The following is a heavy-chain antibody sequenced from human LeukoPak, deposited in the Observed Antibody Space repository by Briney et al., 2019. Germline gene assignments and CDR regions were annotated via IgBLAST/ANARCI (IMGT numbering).Heavy chain of an antibody. Sequence: ASVKVSCKASGYTFTSYDINWVRQATGQGVEWMGWMNPNSGNTGYAQKFQGRVTITRNSSISKAYMELRRLREGDTAVYYCARGSKNRNTFLPYYYYYMDVWGKGTTVTVSS. CDR2: MNPNSGNT. D-gene: IGHD3-16*02. J-gene: IGHJ6*03. V-gene: IGHV1-8*03. CDR1: GYTFTSYD. CDR3: ARGSKNRNTFLPYYYYYMDV.